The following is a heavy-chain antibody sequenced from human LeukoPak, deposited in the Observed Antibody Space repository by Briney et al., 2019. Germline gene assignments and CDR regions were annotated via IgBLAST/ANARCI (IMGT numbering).Heavy chain of an antibody. CDR3: AKPMVAGLYYFDY. J-gene: IGHJ4*02. Sequence: GGSLRLSCAASGFTFSSYAMSWVRQAPGKGLEWVIAISGSGGTTYHADSVKGRFTISRDNSKNTLYLQMNGLRAEDTAVYYCAKPMVAGLYYFDYWGQGTLVTVSS. D-gene: IGHD4/OR15-4a*01. V-gene: IGHV3-23*01. CDR1: GFTFSSYA. CDR2: ISGSGGTT.